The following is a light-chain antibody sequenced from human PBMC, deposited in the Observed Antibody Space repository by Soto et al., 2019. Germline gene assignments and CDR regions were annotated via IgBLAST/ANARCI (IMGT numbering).Light chain of an antibody. V-gene: IGKV3D-15*01. CDR3: HQYNNWPPT. CDR1: QSVSGN. J-gene: IGKJ1*01. Sequence: EIVMTQSPAALSVSPGERASLSCRASQSVSGNLAWYQQKPGQDPRLLMYGASTRPTGISASFSGSGSGTEFTLTISRLQAEDFAVYYCHQYNNWPPTFGQGTKVQIK. CDR2: GAS.